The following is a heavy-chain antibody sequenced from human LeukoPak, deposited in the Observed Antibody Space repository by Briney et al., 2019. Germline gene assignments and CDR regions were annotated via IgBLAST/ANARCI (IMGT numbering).Heavy chain of an antibody. CDR1: GGSISSGGSY. V-gene: IGHV4-31*03. CDR2: IYYSGST. CDR3: ARGPYCSSTSCFGMDV. Sequence: SQTLSLTCTVSGGSISSGGSYRSWIRHHPGKGLEWIGYIYYSGSTYYNPSLKSRVTISVDTSKNQFSLKLSSVTAADTAVYYCARGPYCSSTSCFGMDVWGQGTTVTVSS. D-gene: IGHD2-2*01. J-gene: IGHJ6*02.